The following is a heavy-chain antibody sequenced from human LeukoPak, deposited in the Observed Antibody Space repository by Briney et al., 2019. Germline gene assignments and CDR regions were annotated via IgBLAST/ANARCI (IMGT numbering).Heavy chain of an antibody. CDR1: GFTFSYYT. J-gene: IGHJ4*02. Sequence: PGGSLRLSCAASGFTFSYYTMNWVRQAPGKGLEWVSSISTSSSYIYYADSVKGRFTISRDNAKNSLYLQVNSLGAEDTAVYYCARLGYNALDYWGQGRLVTVSS. D-gene: IGHD5-24*01. CDR3: ARLGYNALDY. CDR2: ISTSSSYI. V-gene: IGHV3-21*01.